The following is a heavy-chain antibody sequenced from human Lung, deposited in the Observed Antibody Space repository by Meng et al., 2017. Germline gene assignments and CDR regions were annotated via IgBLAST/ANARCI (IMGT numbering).Heavy chain of an antibody. CDR3: SGHIDY. V-gene: IGHV3-15*01. CDR1: GFTFSNAY. D-gene: IGHD5-12*01. Sequence: QLVESGGGLVKPGGSLRLSCEGSGFTFSNAYMTWVRQVPGKRLEWVGRIKSKPDGETIDYAAPVKGRFTISRDDSKNTVYLQMNSLKTEDTAVYYCSGHIDYWGQGTLVTVSS. J-gene: IGHJ4*02. CDR2: IKSKPDGETI.